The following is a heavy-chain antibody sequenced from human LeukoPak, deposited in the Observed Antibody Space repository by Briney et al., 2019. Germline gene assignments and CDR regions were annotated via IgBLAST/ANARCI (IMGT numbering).Heavy chain of an antibody. CDR3: ARDLMFGEPNEG. CDR2: VYSGGTT. CDR1: GLSVTNYY. V-gene: IGHV3-53*01. J-gene: IGHJ4*02. D-gene: IGHD3-10*02. Sequence: PGGSLRLSCAASGLSVTNYYMNWVRQAPGKGLEWVSVVYSGGTTDFADSVKGRFLISRDNSKNKVYLQMNSLRAEDTAVYYCARDLMFGEPNEGWGQGTLVTVSS.